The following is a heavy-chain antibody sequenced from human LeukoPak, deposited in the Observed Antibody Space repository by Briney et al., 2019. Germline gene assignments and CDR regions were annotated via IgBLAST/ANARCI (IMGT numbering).Heavy chain of an antibody. J-gene: IGHJ4*02. CDR2: IKIESITL. CDR3: STAKFDN. V-gene: IGHV3-48*01. Sequence: GGSLRLSCAASGFPLSSYSINRVRQAPGKGLEGVSYIKIESITLNYADSVKGGFTISRENAKKSLYLQMNSLRAEDTAVYYCSTAKFDNWGQGTLVSVSS. CDR1: GFPLSSYS.